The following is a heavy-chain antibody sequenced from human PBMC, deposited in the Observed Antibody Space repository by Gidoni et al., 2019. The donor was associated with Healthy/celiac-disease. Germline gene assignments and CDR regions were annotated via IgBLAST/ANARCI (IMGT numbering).Heavy chain of an antibody. Sequence: EVQLVESGGGLVQPGGSLRLSCAASGFTFSSYAMHWVRQAPGKGLEYVSAISSNGGSTYYANSVKGRFTISRDNSKNTLYLQMGSLRAEDMAVYYCARRAFDIWGQGTMVTVSS. V-gene: IGHV3-64*01. CDR2: ISSNGGST. CDR3: ARRAFDI. J-gene: IGHJ3*02. CDR1: GFTFSSYA.